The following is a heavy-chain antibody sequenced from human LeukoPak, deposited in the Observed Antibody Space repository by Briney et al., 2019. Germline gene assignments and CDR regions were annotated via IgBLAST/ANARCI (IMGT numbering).Heavy chain of an antibody. J-gene: IGHJ6*02. D-gene: IGHD2-2*01. Sequence: GGSLRLSCAASGFTLSSNYMSWVRQPPGKGLEWVSVIYIGGSTYYADSVKGRFTISRQNSKNTLDLQMNSLRPEDTAVYYCARDGRYCIITSCYGYYGMDVWGQGTTVTVTS. CDR3: ARDGRYCIITSCYGYYGMDV. V-gene: IGHV3-53*04. CDR2: IYIGGST. CDR1: GFTLSSNY.